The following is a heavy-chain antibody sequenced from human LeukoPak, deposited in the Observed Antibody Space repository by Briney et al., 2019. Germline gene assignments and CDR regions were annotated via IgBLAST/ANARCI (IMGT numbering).Heavy chain of an antibody. V-gene: IGHV3-30-3*01. J-gene: IGHJ4*02. CDR2: ISYDGSNK. Sequence: GGSLRLSCAASGFTFSSYAMHWVRQAPGKGLEGVAVISYDGSNKYYADSVKGRFTISRDNSKNTLYLQMNSLRAEDTAVYYCARDGIVVVPAATPYYFDYWGQGTLVTVSS. CDR1: GFTFSSYA. D-gene: IGHD2-2*01. CDR3: ARDGIVVVPAATPYYFDY.